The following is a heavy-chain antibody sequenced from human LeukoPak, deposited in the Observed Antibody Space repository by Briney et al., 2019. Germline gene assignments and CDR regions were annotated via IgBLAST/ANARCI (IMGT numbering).Heavy chain of an antibody. D-gene: IGHD6-19*01. CDR3: ARREYSSGWYYFDY. CDR2: INHSGST. J-gene: IGHJ4*02. Sequence: PSETLSLTCAVYSGSFSGYYWSWIRQPPGKGLEWIGEINHSGSTNYNPSLKSRVIISVDTSKNQFSLKLSSVTAADTAVYYCARREYSSGWYYFDYWGQGTLVTVSS. CDR1: SGSFSGYY. V-gene: IGHV4-34*01.